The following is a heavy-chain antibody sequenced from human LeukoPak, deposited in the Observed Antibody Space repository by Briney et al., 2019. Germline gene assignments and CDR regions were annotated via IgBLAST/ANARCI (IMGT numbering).Heavy chain of an antibody. CDR3: ARAVSGRFDY. CDR2: IYYSGST. J-gene: IGHJ4*02. V-gene: IGHV4-59*08. D-gene: IGHD6-19*01. CDR1: GGSMSPYH. Sequence: SETLSLTCTVSGGSMSPYHWGWIRQPPGKGLEWTGYIYYSGSTNCNPSLNSRVTISVDTSKNQFSLRLSSVTAADTAIYYCARAVSGRFDYWGQGTLVTVSS.